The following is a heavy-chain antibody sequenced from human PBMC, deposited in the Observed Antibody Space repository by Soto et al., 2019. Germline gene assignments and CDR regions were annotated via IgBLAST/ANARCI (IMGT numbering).Heavy chain of an antibody. V-gene: IGHV5-10-1*01. CDR2: IDPSDSYT. Sequence: RGESLKISCKGSGYSFTSYWISWVRQMPGKGLEWMGRIDPSDSYTNYSPSFQGHVTISADKSISTAYLQWSSLKASDTAMYYCATRNDYGDYYYGMDVWGQGTTVTVSS. CDR3: ATRNDYGDYYYGMDV. D-gene: IGHD4-17*01. CDR1: GYSFTSYW. J-gene: IGHJ6*02.